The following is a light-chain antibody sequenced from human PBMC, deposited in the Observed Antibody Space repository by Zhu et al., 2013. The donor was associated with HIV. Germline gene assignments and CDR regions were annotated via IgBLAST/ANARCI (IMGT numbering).Light chain of an antibody. J-gene: IGKJ2*01. Sequence: EIVLTQYPATLSLSPGDTAILSCRASQSVSNYLAWYQHKLGQPPRLLIFDASTRASDVPLRFSGSGSDTQFTLTIDRLQSDDFATYYCLQHFSYPFTFGQGT. V-gene: IGKV3-11*01. CDR1: QSVSNY. CDR2: DAS. CDR3: LQHFSYPFT.